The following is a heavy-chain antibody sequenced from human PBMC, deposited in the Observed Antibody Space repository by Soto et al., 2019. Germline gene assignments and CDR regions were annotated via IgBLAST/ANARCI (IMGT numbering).Heavy chain of an antibody. D-gene: IGHD3-22*01. J-gene: IGHJ4*02. CDR2: ISYDGSDK. Sequence: QVQLVESGGGVVQPGRSLRLSCAASGFNFTSYAMHWVRQAPGTGLEWVAVISYDGSDKYYADSAKGRFTISRDNSKNTLYLQMNSLITDDMAVYYCARGGIVVGWGQGTLVTVSS. V-gene: IGHV3-30-3*01. CDR1: GFNFTSYA. CDR3: ARGGIVVG.